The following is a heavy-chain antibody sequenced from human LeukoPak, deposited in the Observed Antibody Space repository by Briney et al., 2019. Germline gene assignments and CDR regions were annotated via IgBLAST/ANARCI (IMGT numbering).Heavy chain of an antibody. Sequence: GRSLRLSCAASGFXFSSYGMHWVRQAPGKGLEGVAVISYDGSNKYYADSVKGRFTISRDNSKNTLYLQMNSLRAEDTAVYYCARGITATVLDYCGQGTLVTVSS. CDR2: ISYDGSNK. V-gene: IGHV3-30*03. D-gene: IGHD5-18*01. J-gene: IGHJ4*02. CDR3: ARGITATVLDY. CDR1: GFXFSSYG.